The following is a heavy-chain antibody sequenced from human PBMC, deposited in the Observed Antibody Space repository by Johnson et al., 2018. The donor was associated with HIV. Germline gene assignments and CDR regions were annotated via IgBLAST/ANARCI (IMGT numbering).Heavy chain of an antibody. Sequence: QMQLVESGGGVVQPGRSLRLSCAASGFTFSSFGMHWVRQAPGKGLEWVAVIWYDGSDKYYADSVKGQFTISRDNSKNTLYLQMNSLRAEDTAVYYCAKDVGNYWPNAFDIWGQGTTVTVSS. D-gene: IGHD3-22*01. CDR1: GFTFSSFG. CDR3: AKDVGNYWPNAFDI. J-gene: IGHJ3*02. V-gene: IGHV3-33*06. CDR2: IWYDGSDK.